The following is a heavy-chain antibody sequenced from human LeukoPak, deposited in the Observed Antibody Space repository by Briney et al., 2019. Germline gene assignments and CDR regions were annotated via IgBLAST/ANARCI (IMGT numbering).Heavy chain of an antibody. J-gene: IGHJ4*02. CDR1: GFTFSSYA. CDR2: ISGSGGST. Sequence: PGGSLRLSCAASGFTFSSYAMSWVRQAPGKGLEWVSAISGSGGSTYYANSVKGRFTISRDNSKNTLYLQMNSLRAEDTAVYYCAKGSGYSGSPFDYWGQGTLVTVSS. CDR3: AKGSGYSGSPFDY. V-gene: IGHV3-23*01. D-gene: IGHD1-26*01.